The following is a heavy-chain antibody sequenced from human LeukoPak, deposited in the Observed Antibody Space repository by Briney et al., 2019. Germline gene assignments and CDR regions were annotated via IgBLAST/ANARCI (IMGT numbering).Heavy chain of an antibody. D-gene: IGHD3-22*01. CDR2: IYPGDSDT. CDR3: ARSSTFYDSSGYTLPFDY. V-gene: IGHV5-51*01. CDR1: GYSFPSYC. J-gene: IGHJ4*02. Sequence: GESLKISCEGSGYSFPSYCVAWVRQMPGKGLEWMGIIYPGDSDTRYSPSFQGQVTISAAKSFSTAYLQWSNLKASDTAMYYCARSSTFYDSSGYTLPFDYWGQGTPVTVSS.